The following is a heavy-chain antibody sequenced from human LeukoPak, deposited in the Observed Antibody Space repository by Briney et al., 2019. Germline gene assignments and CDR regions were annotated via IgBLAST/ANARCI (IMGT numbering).Heavy chain of an antibody. J-gene: IGHJ4*02. D-gene: IGHD3-22*01. CDR3: ARDSYYYDSSGYHPRGV. V-gene: IGHV3-66*01. CDR1: GFTFSSYA. CDR2: IYSGGST. Sequence: GGSLRLSCAASGFTFSSYAMSWVRQAPGKGLEWVSVIYSGGSTYYADSVKGRFTISRDNSKNTLYLQMNSLRAEDTAVYYCARDSYYYDSSGYHPRGVWGQGTLVTVSS.